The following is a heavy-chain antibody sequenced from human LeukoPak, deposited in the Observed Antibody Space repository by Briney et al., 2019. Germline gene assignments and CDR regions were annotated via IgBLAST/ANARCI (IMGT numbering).Heavy chain of an antibody. CDR2: ISSSSSYI. Sequence: PGGSLRLSCAASGFTFSSYSMNWVRQAPGKGLEWVSSISSSSSYIYYADSVKGRFTISRGNAKNSLYLQMNSLRAEDTAVYYCARVRYDFWSGYVYWGQGTLVTVSS. V-gene: IGHV3-21*01. CDR1: GFTFSSYS. D-gene: IGHD3-3*01. CDR3: ARVRYDFWSGYVY. J-gene: IGHJ4*02.